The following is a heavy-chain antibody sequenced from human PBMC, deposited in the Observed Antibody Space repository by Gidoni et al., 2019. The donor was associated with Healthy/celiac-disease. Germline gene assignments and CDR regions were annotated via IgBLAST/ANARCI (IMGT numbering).Heavy chain of an antibody. CDR3: ALYSYYELWCGCY. CDR1: GYTFTSYY. V-gene: IGHV1-46*01. Sequence: QLQLVQSGAEVKKPGASVKVSCTASGYTFTSYYMHWVRQAPGQGLEWMGIINPSGGSTSYAKKCQGRITMTRDTSTSTVYMELGSLRSEDTAVYYCALYSYYELWCGCYWGQGTLVTVSS. J-gene: IGHJ4*02. CDR2: INPSGGST. D-gene: IGHD3-3*01.